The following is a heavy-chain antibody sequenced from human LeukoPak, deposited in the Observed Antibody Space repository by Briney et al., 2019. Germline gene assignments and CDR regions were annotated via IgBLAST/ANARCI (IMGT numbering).Heavy chain of an antibody. V-gene: IGHV3-9*01. J-gene: IGHJ6*02. CDR1: GFTFDNYA. CDR3: ARWGAVTIFGVVSYYYYGMDV. Sequence: PGGSLRLSCAASGFTFDNYAMNWVRQAPGKGLEWVSGISWNSDKIGYADSVKGRFTISRDNAKNSLYLQMNSLRAEDTAVYYCARWGAVTIFGVVSYYYYGMDVWGQGTTVTVSS. CDR2: ISWNSDKI. D-gene: IGHD3-3*01.